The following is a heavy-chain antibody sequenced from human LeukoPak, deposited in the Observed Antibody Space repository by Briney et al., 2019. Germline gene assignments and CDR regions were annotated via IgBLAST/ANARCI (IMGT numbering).Heavy chain of an antibody. J-gene: IGHJ4*02. Sequence: SETLSLTCTVSGGSISNYYWSWIRQPPGKGLEWIGYVYSSGSTNYNPSLKSRVTVSVDTSKSQFSLQLSSVTAADTAVYYCARSHGGYWGQGTLVTVSS. CDR3: ARSHGGY. V-gene: IGHV4-59*01. D-gene: IGHD3-10*01. CDR1: GGSISNYY. CDR2: VYSSGST.